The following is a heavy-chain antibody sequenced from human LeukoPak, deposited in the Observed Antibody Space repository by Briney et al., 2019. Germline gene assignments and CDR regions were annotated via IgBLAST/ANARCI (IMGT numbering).Heavy chain of an antibody. J-gene: IGHJ4*02. CDR1: GYTFTGYY. D-gene: IGHD2-2*01. V-gene: IGHV1-2*02. Sequence: ASVKVSCKASGYTFTGYYMHWVRQAPGQGLEWMGWINPNSGGTNYAQKFQGRVTMTRDTSISTAYMELSRLRSDDTAVYYCARGSRVYCRSTSCYAQTNYFDYWGQGTLVTVSS. CDR3: ARGSRVYCRSTSCYAQTNYFDY. CDR2: INPNSGGT.